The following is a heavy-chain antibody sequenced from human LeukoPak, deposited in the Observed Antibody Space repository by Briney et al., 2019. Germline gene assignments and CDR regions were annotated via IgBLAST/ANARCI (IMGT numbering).Heavy chain of an antibody. V-gene: IGHV3-30*04. CDR1: GFTFSSYA. CDR2: ISYDGSNK. Sequence: GRSLRLSCAASGFTFSSYAMHWVRQAPGKGLEWVAVISYDGSNKYYADSVKGRFTISRDNSKSTLYLQMNSLRAEDTAVYYCARVSVWFGEPLGWFDPWGQGTLVTVSS. D-gene: IGHD3-10*01. CDR3: ARVSVWFGEPLGWFDP. J-gene: IGHJ5*02.